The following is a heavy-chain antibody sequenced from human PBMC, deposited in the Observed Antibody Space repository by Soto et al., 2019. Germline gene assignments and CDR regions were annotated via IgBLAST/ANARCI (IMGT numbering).Heavy chain of an antibody. D-gene: IGHD2-15*01. CDR3: AKDPQASYNWFDP. J-gene: IGHJ5*02. Sequence: QVQLVQSGAEVKKPGASVKVSCKASGYTFTDFYIHWVRQAPGQGLEWKGWINPKSGNTKYEQKFQARVTMTRDTSISTAYMEVSRLTSDDTAVYYCAKDPQASYNWFDPWGQGTLVTVSS. CDR1: GYTFTDFY. V-gene: IGHV1-2*02. CDR2: INPKSGNT.